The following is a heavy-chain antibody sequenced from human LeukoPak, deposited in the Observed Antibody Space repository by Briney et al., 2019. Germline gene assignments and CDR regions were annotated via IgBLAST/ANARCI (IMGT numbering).Heavy chain of an antibody. CDR2: INPYSGGT. Sequence: ASVKVSCKTSGYTFTDYYLNWVRQAPGQGLEWMGWINPYSGGTNFAQKFRGRVTMTRDTSINTAYLEVTGLRSDDTAHYYCATLTTSKITSLYYFEDWGQGTLVTVSS. V-gene: IGHV1-2*02. J-gene: IGHJ4*02. D-gene: IGHD3-9*01. CDR1: GYTFTDYY. CDR3: ATLTTSKITSLYYFED.